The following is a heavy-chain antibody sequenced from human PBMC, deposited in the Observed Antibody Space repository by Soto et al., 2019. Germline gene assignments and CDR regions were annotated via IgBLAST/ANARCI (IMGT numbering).Heavy chain of an antibody. Sequence: SETLSLTCSVSGDSSAAYYWNWIRQPPGKPLEWIGYFHNDKSTTYNPSLKSRASISVDSSKRQVSLKISSVTAADTAVHYCARDSTSWFLFDTWGQGVLVTVSS. CDR2: FHNDKST. V-gene: IGHV4-59*01. D-gene: IGHD2-2*01. J-gene: IGHJ4*02. CDR3: ARDSTSWFLFDT. CDR1: GDSSAAYY.